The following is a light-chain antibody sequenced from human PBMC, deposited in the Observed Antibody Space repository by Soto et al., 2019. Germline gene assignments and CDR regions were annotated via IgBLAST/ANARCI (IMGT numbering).Light chain of an antibody. CDR1: QTISSW. CDR2: KAS. J-gene: IGKJ1*01. V-gene: IGKV1-5*03. CDR3: QHYNSYSEA. Sequence: DIQMTQSPSTLSGSVGDRVTITCRASQTISSWLAWYQQKPGKAPKLLIYKASTYKSGVRPRFSSSGSGTEFTLTISSLQPDDFATYYCQHYNSYSEALGQGTKVDIK.